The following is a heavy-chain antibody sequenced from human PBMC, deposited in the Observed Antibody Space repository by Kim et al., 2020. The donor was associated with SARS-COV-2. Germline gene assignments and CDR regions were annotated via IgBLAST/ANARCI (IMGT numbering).Heavy chain of an antibody. Sequence: ISSGGYSWSWIRQPPGKGLEWIGYIFHSGSTYYNPSLKSRVTISVDRSKNQFSLKVSSVTAADTAVYYCARVTAAALFDHWGQGTLVTVSS. V-gene: IGHV4-30-2*01. CDR3: ARVTAAALFDH. CDR2: IFHSGST. D-gene: IGHD6-13*01. J-gene: IGHJ4*02. CDR1: ISSGGYS.